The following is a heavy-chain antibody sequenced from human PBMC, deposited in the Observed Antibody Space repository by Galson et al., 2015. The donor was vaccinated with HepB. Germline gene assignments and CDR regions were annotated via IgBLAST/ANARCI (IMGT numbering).Heavy chain of an antibody. CDR1: GFTFGAYD. D-gene: IGHD6-19*01. V-gene: IGHV3-33*08. CDR2: IQYDGNIK. CDR3: ARVSLGVAGSDY. J-gene: IGHJ4*02. Sequence: SLRLSCAASGFTFGAYDIHWVRQAPGKGLEWVALIQYDGNIKRYADSVEGRFTISRDNFKNTLSLEMSSLRAEDTAVYYCARVSLGVAGSDYWGQGTLVTVSS.